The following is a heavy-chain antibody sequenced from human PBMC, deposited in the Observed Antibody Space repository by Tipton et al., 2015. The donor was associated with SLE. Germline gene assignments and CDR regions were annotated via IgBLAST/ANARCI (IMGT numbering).Heavy chain of an antibody. CDR3: ARGGGSYYYYYMDV. CDR1: GYTFTDYY. CDR2: ISAYNGNT. V-gene: IGHV1-18*04. J-gene: IGHJ6*03. D-gene: IGHD1-26*01. Sequence: QLVQSGGEMKKPGASVKVSCRASGYTFTDYYIRWVRQAPGQGLEWMGWISAYNGNTNYAQKLQGRVTMTTDTSTSTAYMELRSLRSDDTAVYYCARGGGSYYYYYMDVWGKGTTVTVSS.